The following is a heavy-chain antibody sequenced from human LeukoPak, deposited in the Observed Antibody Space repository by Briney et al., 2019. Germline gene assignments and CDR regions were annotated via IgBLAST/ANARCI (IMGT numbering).Heavy chain of an antibody. CDR2: IYYSGST. CDR3: AREDPQTRVPEGMDV. Sequence: SETLSLTCTVSGGSVSSYYWSWIRQPPGKGLEWIGYIYYSGSTNYNPSLKSRVTISVDTSKNQFSLKLSSVTAADTAVYYCAREDPQTRVPEGMDVWGQGTTVTVSS. V-gene: IGHV4-59*02. J-gene: IGHJ6*02. CDR1: GGSVSSYY. D-gene: IGHD4/OR15-4a*01.